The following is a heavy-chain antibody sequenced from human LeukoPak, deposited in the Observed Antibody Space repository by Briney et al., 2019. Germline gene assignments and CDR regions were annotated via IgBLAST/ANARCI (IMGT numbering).Heavy chain of an antibody. Sequence: SETLSLTCAVYGGSFSGYYWSWIRQPPGKGLEWIGYIYYSGNTNYNPSLKSRVTISVDTSKNQFSLKLSSVTAADTAVYYCARSGALTGYVYWGQGTLVTVSS. D-gene: IGHD3-9*01. J-gene: IGHJ4*02. CDR3: ARSGALTGYVY. CDR1: GGSFSGYY. CDR2: IYYSGNT. V-gene: IGHV4-59*01.